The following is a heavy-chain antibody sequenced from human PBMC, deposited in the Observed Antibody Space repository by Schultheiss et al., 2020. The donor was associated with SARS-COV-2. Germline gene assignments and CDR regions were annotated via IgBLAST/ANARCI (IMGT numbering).Heavy chain of an antibody. CDR3: ARRVGSSWYPYYFDY. V-gene: IGHV4-34*01. D-gene: IGHD6-13*01. J-gene: IGHJ4*02. Sequence: SETLSLTCAVYGGSFSGYYWSWIRQPPGKGLEWIGEINHSGSTNYNPSLKSRVTISVDTSKNQFSLKLSSVTAADTAVYYCARRVGSSWYPYYFDYWGQGTLVTVSS. CDR2: INHSGST. CDR1: GGSFSGYY.